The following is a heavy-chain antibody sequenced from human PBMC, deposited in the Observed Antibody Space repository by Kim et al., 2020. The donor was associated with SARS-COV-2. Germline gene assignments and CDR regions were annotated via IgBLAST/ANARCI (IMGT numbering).Heavy chain of an antibody. CDR3: ARDQGIIAVDGLYYYYGMDD. CDR2: ISAYNGHT. CDR1: GYTFTRYG. J-gene: IGHJ6*02. Sequence: ASVKVSCKASGYTFTRYGISWVRQAPGQGLEWMGLISAYNGHTNYAQKLQGRVTMTTDTSTSTAYMQLRSLRSDDTAVYYCARDQGIIAVDGLYYYYGMDDWGRGTTVAV. V-gene: IGHV1-18*01. D-gene: IGHD6-19*01.